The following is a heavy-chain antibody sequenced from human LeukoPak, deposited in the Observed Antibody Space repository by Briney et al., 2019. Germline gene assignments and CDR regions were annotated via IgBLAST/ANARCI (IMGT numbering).Heavy chain of an antibody. D-gene: IGHD3-9*01. J-gene: IGHJ6*02. V-gene: IGHV3-21*01. CDR1: GFTFSSYG. CDR2: ISSSSSYI. CDR3: ARLWPEYFDSSYGMDV. Sequence: PGRSLRLSCAASGFTFSSYGMHWVRQAPGKGLEWVSSISSSSSYIYYADSVKGRFTISRDNAKNSLYLQMNSLRAEDTAVYYCARLWPEYFDSSYGMDVWGQGTTVTVSS.